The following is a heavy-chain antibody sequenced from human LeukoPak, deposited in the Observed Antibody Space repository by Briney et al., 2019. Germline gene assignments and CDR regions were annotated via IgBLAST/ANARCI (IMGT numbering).Heavy chain of an antibody. J-gene: IGHJ6*03. D-gene: IGHD2-2*02. CDR2: IFPIFGTA. CDR3: ARARGEYQLLYARYYYYYMDV. Sequence: EASVKVSCKASGGTFSSYAISWVRQAPGQGLEWMGGIFPIFGTANYAQKFQGRVTITTDESTSTAYMELSSLRSEDTAVYYCARARGEYQLLYARYYYYYMDVWGKGTTVTVSS. V-gene: IGHV1-69*05. CDR1: GGTFSSYA.